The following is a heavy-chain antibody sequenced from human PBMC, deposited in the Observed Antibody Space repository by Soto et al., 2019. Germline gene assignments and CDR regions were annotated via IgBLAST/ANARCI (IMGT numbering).Heavy chain of an antibody. CDR3: ARGGFDRSGHYYGWLDP. CDR1: GFTFSSYW. CDR2: INGDGS. D-gene: IGHD3-22*01. J-gene: IGHJ5*02. Sequence: EVQLVESGGGLVQPGGSLRLSCAASGFTFSSYWMHWVRQAPGKGLVWVSRINGDGSNYADSVKGRFTISRDNAKNTLYLQMNSLRAEDTAVYYCARGGFDRSGHYYGWLDPWGQGTLVTVSS. V-gene: IGHV3-74*01.